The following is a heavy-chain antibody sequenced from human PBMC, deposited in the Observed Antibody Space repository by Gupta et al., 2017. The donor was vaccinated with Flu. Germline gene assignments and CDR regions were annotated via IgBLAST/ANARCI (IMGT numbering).Heavy chain of an antibody. CDR2: ISASGGHT. D-gene: IGHD4-17*01. CDR1: GFSFSSYA. CDR3: ASEGDYGDYDDGGDWFAP. Sequence: EVQLLESGGALVQPGGSLRLSCVVSGFSFSSYAMHWVRQAPGKGLEWVSLISASGGHTYYAHSVNGRFTISRDNSKKTLYLEMNGLKGEDTAIYYCASEGDYGDYDDGGDWFAPWGQGTLVIVSS. V-gene: IGHV3-23*01. J-gene: IGHJ5*02.